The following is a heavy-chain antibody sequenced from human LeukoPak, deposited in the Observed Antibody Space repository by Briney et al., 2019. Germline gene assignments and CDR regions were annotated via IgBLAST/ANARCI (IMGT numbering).Heavy chain of an antibody. CDR1: GFTFSSYS. CDR2: ISSSSSYI. J-gene: IGHJ4*02. Sequence: GGSLRLSCAASGFTFSSYSMNWVRQAPGKGLEWVSSISSSSSYIYYADSVKGRFTISRHNSKKTLYLQMNSLRAEDTALYYCARGGGMNYWGQGTLVTVSS. D-gene: IGHD6-13*01. V-gene: IGHV3-21*01. CDR3: ARGGGMNY.